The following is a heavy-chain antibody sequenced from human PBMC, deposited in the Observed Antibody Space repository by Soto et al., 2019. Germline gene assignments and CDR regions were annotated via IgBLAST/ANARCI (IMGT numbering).Heavy chain of an antibody. J-gene: IGHJ4*02. CDR1: GYTFTHYY. V-gene: IGHV1-46*01. Sequence: QVQLVQSGAEVRKPGASVKVSCRTSGYTFTHYYVHWVRQAPGQGLEWLGIINPASGSTNYAHEFQGIVTLTMDKSTTTVYKELSGQIAENTAICYCVSDFSAGDHWGQGTLVTVSS. CDR3: VSDFSAGDH. CDR2: INPASGST. D-gene: IGHD6-13*01.